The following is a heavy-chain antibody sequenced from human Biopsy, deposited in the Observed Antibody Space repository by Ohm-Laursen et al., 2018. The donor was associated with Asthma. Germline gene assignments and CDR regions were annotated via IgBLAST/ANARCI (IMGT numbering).Heavy chain of an antibody. CDR3: ASYEVVTAILPMDV. CDR2: ISNNGGRT. CDR1: GFTFSSYD. D-gene: IGHD2-21*02. Sequence: SLRLSCSASGFTFSSYDMHWVRQAPGKGLEYVSGISNNGGRTNYGDSVKGRFTIARDNSKNTVYLQMNSLRAEDTAVYYCASYEVVTAILPMDVWGQGTTVTVSS. V-gene: IGHV3-64*04. J-gene: IGHJ6*02.